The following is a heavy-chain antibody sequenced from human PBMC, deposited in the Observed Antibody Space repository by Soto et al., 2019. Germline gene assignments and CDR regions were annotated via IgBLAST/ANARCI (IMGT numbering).Heavy chain of an antibody. D-gene: IGHD5-12*01. CDR1: GGTFSSYT. J-gene: IGHJ6*02. CDR2: IIPILGIA. Sequence: QVQLVQSGAEVKKPGSSVKVSCKASGGTFSSYTISWVRQAPGQGLEWMGRIIPILGIANYAQKFQGRVTITADKSTSTAYMELSSLRSEDTAVYYCASSIRGYSGYDYFYDGMDVWGQGTTVTVSS. CDR3: ASSIRGYSGYDYFYDGMDV. V-gene: IGHV1-69*02.